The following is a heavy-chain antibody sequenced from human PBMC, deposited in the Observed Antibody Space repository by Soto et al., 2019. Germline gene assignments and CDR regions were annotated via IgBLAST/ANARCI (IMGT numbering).Heavy chain of an antibody. CDR3: ASLEVVTLYTPRYYFDY. Sequence: SVKVSCKXSGGTFSSYAISWVRQAPGQGLEWMGGIIPIFGTANYAQKFQGRVTITADGSTSTAYMELSSLRSEDTAVYYCASLEVVTLYTPRYYFDYWGQGTLVTVSS. V-gene: IGHV1-69*13. D-gene: IGHD2-21*02. CDR2: IIPIFGTA. J-gene: IGHJ4*02. CDR1: GGTFSSYA.